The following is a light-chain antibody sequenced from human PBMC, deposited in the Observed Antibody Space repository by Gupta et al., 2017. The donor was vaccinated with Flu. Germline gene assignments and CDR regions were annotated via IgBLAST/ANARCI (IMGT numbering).Light chain of an antibody. CDR3: IQRTKLPT. Sequence: TVMTQTPLSLSVTSGQAPSISCRSSQSRLHSDGMTCFFWYVQKPGRSPRVPMYSVSERFSGGPDRFSGRGSETDLRLQIRLREADDFCIFSRIQRTKLPTFGQGTKVEIK. CDR2: SVS. CDR1: QSRLHSDGMTC. J-gene: IGKJ1*01. V-gene: IGKV2D-29*02.